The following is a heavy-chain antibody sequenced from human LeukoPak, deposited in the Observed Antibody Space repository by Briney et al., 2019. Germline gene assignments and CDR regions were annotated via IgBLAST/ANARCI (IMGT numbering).Heavy chain of an antibody. J-gene: IGHJ4*02. CDR3: AKESFIAVAGTGDY. D-gene: IGHD6-19*01. CDR1: GFTFSSYA. CDR2: ISGSGGST. Sequence: GGSLRLSCAASGFTFSSYAMSWVRQAPGKGLEWVSAISGSGGSTYYADSVKGRFTISRDSSKNTLYLQMNSLRAEDTAVYYCAKESFIAVAGTGDYWGQGTLVTVSS. V-gene: IGHV3-23*01.